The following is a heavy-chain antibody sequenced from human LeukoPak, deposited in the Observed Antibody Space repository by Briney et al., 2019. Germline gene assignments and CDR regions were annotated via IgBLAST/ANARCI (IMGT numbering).Heavy chain of an antibody. CDR1: GFTFSSYS. Sequence: GGSLRLSCAASGFTFSSYSMNWVRQAPGKGLEWVSSISSSSSYIYYADSVKGRFTISRDNAKNSLYLQMNSLRAEDTAVYYCTTAPTGSWLRGYWGQGTLVTVSS. J-gene: IGHJ4*02. CDR2: ISSSSSYI. V-gene: IGHV3-21*03. CDR3: TTAPTGSWLRGY. D-gene: IGHD1-1*01.